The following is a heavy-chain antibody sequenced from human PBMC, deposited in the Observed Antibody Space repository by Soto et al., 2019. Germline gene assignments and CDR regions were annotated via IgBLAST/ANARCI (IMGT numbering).Heavy chain of an antibody. J-gene: IGHJ4*02. CDR1: GGSFSGYY. CDR3: ARAYGSGSYFDY. Sequence: SETLSLTCAVYGGSFSGYYWSWIRQPPGKGLEWIGEINHSGSTNYNPSLKSRVTISVDKSKNQFSLKLSSVTAADTAVYYCARAYGSGSYFDYWGQGTLVTVS. V-gene: IGHV4-34*01. CDR2: INHSGST. D-gene: IGHD3-10*01.